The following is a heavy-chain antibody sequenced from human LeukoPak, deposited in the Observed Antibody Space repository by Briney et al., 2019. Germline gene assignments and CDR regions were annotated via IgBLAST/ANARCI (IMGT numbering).Heavy chain of an antibody. CDR2: IYYSGST. J-gene: IGHJ5*02. CDR3: ARVLFEGWFDP. CDR1: GGSISSSSYY. V-gene: IGHV4-39*07. Sequence: SETLSLTCTVSGGSISSSSYYWGWIRQPPGKGLEWIGSIYYSGSTYYNPSLKSRVTMSVDTSKNQFSLKLSSVTAADTAVYYCARVLFEGWFDPWGQGTLVTVSS.